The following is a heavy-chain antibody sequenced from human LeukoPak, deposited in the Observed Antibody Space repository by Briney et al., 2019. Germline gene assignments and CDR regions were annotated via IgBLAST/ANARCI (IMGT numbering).Heavy chain of an antibody. CDR1: GFTFSSYA. J-gene: IGHJ4*02. D-gene: IGHD3-16*02. CDR2: ISYDGSNK. V-gene: IGHV3-30-3*01. CDR3: ASVQQLVRGRPYDYVWGSYRYYFDY. Sequence: GRSLRLSCAASGFTFSSYAMHWVRQAPGKGLEWVAVISYDGSNKYYADSVKGRFTISRDNSKNTLYLQMNSLRAEDTAVYYCASVQQLVRGRPYDYVWGSYRYYFDYWGQGTLVTVSS.